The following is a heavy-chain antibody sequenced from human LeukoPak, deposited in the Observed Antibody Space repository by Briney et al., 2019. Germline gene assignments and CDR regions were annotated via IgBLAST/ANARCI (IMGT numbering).Heavy chain of an antibody. CDR1: GFTFSSYW. D-gene: IGHD1-14*01. CDR2: ISSDGSNT. CDR3: ASYRRD. J-gene: IGHJ4*02. Sequence: SGGSLRLSCAASGFTFSSYWMHWVRQAPGKGLVWVSRISSDGSNTIYADSVKGRFTISRDNTKSTLYLQMNGLRAEDTAVYFCASYRRDWGQGTLVTVSS. V-gene: IGHV3-74*01.